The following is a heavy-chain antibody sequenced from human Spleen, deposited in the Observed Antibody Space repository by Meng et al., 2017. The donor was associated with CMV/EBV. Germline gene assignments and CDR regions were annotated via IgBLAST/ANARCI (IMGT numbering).Heavy chain of an antibody. CDR1: GXSFTSYW. V-gene: IGHV5-51*01. J-gene: IGHJ4*02. D-gene: IGHD2-2*02. CDR2: IYPGDSDT. Sequence: KVSCXXSGXSFTSYWXXWVRQMPGKGLEWMGIIYPGDSDTRXSPSFXXQVTISADKSISTAYLQWSXLKASEPAPXYCARRXGYCSSTSCYTFDYWGQGTLVTVSS. CDR3: ARRXGYCSSTSCYTFDY.